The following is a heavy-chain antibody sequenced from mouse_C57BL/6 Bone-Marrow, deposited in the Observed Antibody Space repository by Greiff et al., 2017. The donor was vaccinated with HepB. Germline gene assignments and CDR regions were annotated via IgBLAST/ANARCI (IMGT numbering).Heavy chain of an antibody. J-gene: IGHJ4*01. Sequence: QVQLKESGPGILQSSQTLSLTCSFSGFSLSTSGMGVSWIRQPSGKGLEWLAHIYWDDDKRYNPSLKSRLTISKDTSRNQVFLKITSVDTADTATYYCARRGIYSNYEGDYAMDYWGQGTSVTVSS. V-gene: IGHV8-12*01. CDR1: GFSLSTSGMG. D-gene: IGHD2-5*01. CDR2: IYWDDDK. CDR3: ARRGIYSNYEGDYAMDY.